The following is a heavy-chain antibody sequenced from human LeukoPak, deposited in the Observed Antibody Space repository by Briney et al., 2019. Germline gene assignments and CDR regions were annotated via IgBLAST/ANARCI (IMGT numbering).Heavy chain of an antibody. CDR2: MNPNSGNT. V-gene: IGHV1-8*01. D-gene: IGHD6-19*01. CDR3: ARAKRFSSGWYYFDY. J-gene: IGHJ4*02. Sequence: ASVKVSCKASGYTFTSYDINWVRPATGQGLEWMGWMNPNSGNTGYAQKFQGRVTMTRNTSISTAYMELSSLRSEDTAVYYCARAKRFSSGWYYFDYWGQGTLVTVSS. CDR1: GYTFTSYD.